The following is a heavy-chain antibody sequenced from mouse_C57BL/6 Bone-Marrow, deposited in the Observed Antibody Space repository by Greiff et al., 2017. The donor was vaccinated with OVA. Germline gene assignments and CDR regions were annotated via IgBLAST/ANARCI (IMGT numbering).Heavy chain of an antibody. D-gene: IGHD1-1*01. CDR3: AREGYGSIYAMDY. CDR1: GFTFSDYY. V-gene: IGHV5-16*01. Sequence: EVKLMESEGGLVQPGSSMKLSCTASGFTFSDYYMAWVRQVPEKGLEWVANINYDGSSTYYLDSLKSRFIISRDNAKNILYLQMSSLKSEDTATYYCAREGYGSIYAMDYWGQGTSVTVSS. J-gene: IGHJ4*01. CDR2: INYDGSST.